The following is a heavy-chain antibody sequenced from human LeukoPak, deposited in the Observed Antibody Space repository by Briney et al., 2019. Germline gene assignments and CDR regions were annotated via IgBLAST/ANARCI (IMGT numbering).Heavy chain of an antibody. V-gene: IGHV3-23*01. CDR3: ARKMSITAASQVDY. J-gene: IGHJ4*02. CDR2: ISSSGGST. Sequence: GGSLRLSCAASGFTFSSYSMSWVRQAPGKGLEWVSAISSSGGSTDYTDSVKGRFTISRDNSKNTLYLQMNSLRAEDTAVYYCARKMSITAASQVDYWGQGTLVTVSS. CDR1: GFTFSSYS. D-gene: IGHD1-20*01.